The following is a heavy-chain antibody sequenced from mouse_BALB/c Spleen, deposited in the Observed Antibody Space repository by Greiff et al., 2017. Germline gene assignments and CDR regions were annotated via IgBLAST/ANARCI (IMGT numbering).Heavy chain of an antibody. CDR2: IDPSDSET. Sequence: QVQLQQSGPQLVRPGASVKISCKASGYSFTSYWMHWVKQRPGQGLEWIGMIDPSDSETRLNQKFKDKATLTVDKSSSTAYMQLSSPTSEDSAVYYCARSSDGYYAFFDYWGQGTTLTVSS. CDR3: ARSSDGYYAFFDY. CDR1: GYSFTSYW. V-gene: IGHV1S127*01. D-gene: IGHD2-3*01. J-gene: IGHJ2*01.